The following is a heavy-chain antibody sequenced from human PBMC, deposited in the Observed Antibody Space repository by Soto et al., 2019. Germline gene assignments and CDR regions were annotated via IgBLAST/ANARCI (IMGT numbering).Heavy chain of an antibody. CDR3: AKNSESSAYSSFDY. V-gene: IGHV3-23*01. CDR2: ISGSGIST. J-gene: IGHJ4*02. D-gene: IGHD3-22*01. Sequence: LEWVSGISGSGISTYYADSVKGRFTISRDNSKNTLYLQMNSLRAEDTAVYYCAKNSESSAYSSFDYWGQGTLVTVSS.